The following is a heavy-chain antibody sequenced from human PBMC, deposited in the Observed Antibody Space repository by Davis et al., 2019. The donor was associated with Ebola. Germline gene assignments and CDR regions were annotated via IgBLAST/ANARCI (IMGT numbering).Heavy chain of an antibody. CDR1: GFTFSSYG. Sequence: GGSLRLSCAASGFTFSSYGMHWVRQAPGKGLEWVAVISYDGSNKYYADSVKGRFTISRDNSKNTLYLQMNSLRAEDTAVYYCARGISLFDPWGQGTLVTVSS. J-gene: IGHJ5*02. CDR2: ISYDGSNK. V-gene: IGHV3-30*03. CDR3: ARGISLFDP. D-gene: IGHD2/OR15-2a*01.